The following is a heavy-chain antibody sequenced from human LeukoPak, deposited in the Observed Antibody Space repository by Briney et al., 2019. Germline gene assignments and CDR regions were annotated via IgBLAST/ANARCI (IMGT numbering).Heavy chain of an antibody. CDR3: ATIKRGSIFGYFDF. J-gene: IGHJ4*02. CDR1: GVSINSHY. Sequence: SETLSLTCSVSGVSINSHYWTWIRQPPGKGLVWIGYVFNSERTKDNPSPKSRATLSADTSKIQLSLRLTSVTAADTAVYYCATIKRGSIFGYFDFWGQGIPVTVSS. V-gene: IGHV4-59*11. D-gene: IGHD5-18*01. CDR2: VFNSERT.